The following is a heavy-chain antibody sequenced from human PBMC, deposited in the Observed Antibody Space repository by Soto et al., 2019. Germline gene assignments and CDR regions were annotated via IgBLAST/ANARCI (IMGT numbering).Heavy chain of an antibody. CDR2: ISGNGATT. J-gene: IGHJ5*02. V-gene: IGHV3-23*01. CDR3: AREQCSPLDRYCADGGVDWVDP. CDR1: GFSFTFYA. Sequence: EVQLLQSGGGLVQPGVSLRLSCEASGFSFTFYAMSWVRQAPGKGLEWVSAISGNGATTFYADSMKGRFTISRDNSRDTLYLQMNRLRAEDTAVYFCAREQCSPLDRYCADGGVDWVDPWGRGTLVTVSS. D-gene: IGHD2-8*01.